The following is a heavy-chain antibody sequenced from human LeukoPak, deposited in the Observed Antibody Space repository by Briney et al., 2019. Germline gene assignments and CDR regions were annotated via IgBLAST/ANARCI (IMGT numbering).Heavy chain of an antibody. CDR1: GYTFTGYY. Sequence: ASVKVSCKASGYTFTGYYMHWVRQAPGQGLEWMGWINPNSGGTNYAQKFQGRVTMTTDTSTSTAYMELRSLRSDDTAVYYCARDSLGYCSGGSCYSGYWGQGTLVTVSS. CDR3: ARDSLGYCSGGSCYSGY. D-gene: IGHD2-15*01. CDR2: INPNSGGT. V-gene: IGHV1-2*02. J-gene: IGHJ4*02.